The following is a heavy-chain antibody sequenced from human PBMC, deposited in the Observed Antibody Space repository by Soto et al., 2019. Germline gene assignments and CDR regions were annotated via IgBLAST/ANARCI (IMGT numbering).Heavy chain of an antibody. CDR3: ARGLRGYSSGGRNKYWFDP. Sequence: SETLSLTCTVSGGPISSGDYYWSWIRQPPGKGLEWIGYIYYSGSTYYNPSLKSRVTISVDTSKNQFSLKLSSVTAADTAVYYCARGLRGYSSGGRNKYWFDPWGQGTLVTVSS. J-gene: IGHJ5*02. CDR2: IYYSGST. CDR1: GGPISSGDYY. D-gene: IGHD6-19*01. V-gene: IGHV4-30-4*02.